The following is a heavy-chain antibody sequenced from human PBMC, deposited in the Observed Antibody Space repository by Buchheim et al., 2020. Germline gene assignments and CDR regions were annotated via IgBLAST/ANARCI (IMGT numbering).Heavy chain of an antibody. D-gene: IGHD3-22*01. CDR3: AKMPYDSSGYYYGRGAYKGWFDP. CDR1: GFTFSSYA. J-gene: IGHJ5*02. Sequence: EVQLLESGGGLVQPGGSLRLSCAASGFTFSSYAMSWVRQAPGKGLEWVSAISGSGGSTYYADSVKGRFTISRDNSKNTLYLQMNSLRAEDTAVYYCAKMPYDSSGYYYGRGAYKGWFDPWGQGTL. V-gene: IGHV3-23*01. CDR2: ISGSGGST.